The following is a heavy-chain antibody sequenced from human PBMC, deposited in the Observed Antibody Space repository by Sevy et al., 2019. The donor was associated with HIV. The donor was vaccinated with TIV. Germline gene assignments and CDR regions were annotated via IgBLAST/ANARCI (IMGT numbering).Heavy chain of an antibody. Sequence: ASVKVSCKASESTFTAYYIHWLRQAPGQGLEWMGWINPNSDDTNYAQKFQGRVSMAADTSISTAYMDLSRLRFDDTAVYYCARDRVIFGGEGGLDVWGQGTTVTVSS. J-gene: IGHJ6*02. CDR1: ESTFTAYY. CDR2: INPNSDDT. D-gene: IGHD3-3*01. CDR3: ARDRVIFGGEGGLDV. V-gene: IGHV1-2*02.